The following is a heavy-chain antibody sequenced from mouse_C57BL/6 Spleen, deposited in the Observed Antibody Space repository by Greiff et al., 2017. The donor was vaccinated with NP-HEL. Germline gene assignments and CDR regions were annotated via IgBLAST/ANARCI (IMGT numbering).Heavy chain of an antibody. CDR3: ARYIDSSGYFDY. CDR1: GYTFTSYW. D-gene: IGHD3-2*02. J-gene: IGHJ2*01. CDR2: IDPSDSYT. Sequence: QVQLQQPGAELVMPGASVKLSCKASGYTFTSYWMHWVKQRPGQGLEWIGEIDPSDSYTNYNQKFKGKSTLTVDKSSSTAYMQLSSLTSEDSAVYYCARYIDSSGYFDYWGQGTTLTVSS. V-gene: IGHV1-69*01.